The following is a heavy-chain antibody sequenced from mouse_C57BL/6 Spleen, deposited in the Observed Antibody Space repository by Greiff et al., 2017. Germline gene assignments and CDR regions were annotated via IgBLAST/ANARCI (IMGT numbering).Heavy chain of an antibody. CDR3: ARNPITTVVAPGYAMDY. CDR2: IWSGGST. D-gene: IGHD1-1*01. CDR1: GFSLTSYG. V-gene: IGHV2-2*01. J-gene: IGHJ4*01. Sequence: VQLQESGPGLVQPSQSLSITCTVSGFSLTSYGVPWVRQSPGKGLEWLGVIWSGGSTDYNAAFISRLSISKDNSKSQVFFKRNSLQADDTAIYYCARNPITTVVAPGYAMDYWGQGTSVTVSS.